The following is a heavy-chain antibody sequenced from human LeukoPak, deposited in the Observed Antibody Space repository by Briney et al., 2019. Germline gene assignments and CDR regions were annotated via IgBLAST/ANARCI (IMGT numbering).Heavy chain of an antibody. V-gene: IGHV3-30*02. CDR1: GFTFTSHG. CDR3: ARGGDGYNFGPGGPPPMGYYYYMDV. CDR2: IQHDGSNK. Sequence: PGGSLRLSCVVSGFTFTSHGMHWIRQAPGKGLEWVAFIQHDGSNKYYADSVKGRFTISRDNSKNTLYLQMNSLRAEDTAVYYCARGGDGYNFGPGGPPPMGYYYYMDVWGKGTTVTVSS. J-gene: IGHJ6*03. D-gene: IGHD5-24*01.